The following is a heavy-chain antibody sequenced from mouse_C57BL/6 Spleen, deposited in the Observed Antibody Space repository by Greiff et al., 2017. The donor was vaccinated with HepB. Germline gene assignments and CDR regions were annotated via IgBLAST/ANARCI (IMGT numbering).Heavy chain of an antibody. V-gene: IGHV14-4*01. CDR2: IDPENGDT. CDR3: TTTGTYGSRAWFAY. J-gene: IGHJ3*01. CDR1: GFNIKDDY. D-gene: IGHD1-1*01. Sequence: EVKVVESGAELVRPGASVKLSCTASGFNIKDDYMHWVKQRPEQGLEWIGWIDPENGDTEYASKFQGKATITADTSSNTAYLQLSSLTSEDTAVYYCTTTGTYGSRAWFAYWGQGTLVTVSA.